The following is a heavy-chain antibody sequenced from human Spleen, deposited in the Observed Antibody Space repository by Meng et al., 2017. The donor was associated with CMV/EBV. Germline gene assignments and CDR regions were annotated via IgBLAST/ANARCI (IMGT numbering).Heavy chain of an antibody. CDR1: GYTFTGYY. Sequence: ASVKVSCKASGYTFTGYYIHWVRQAPGQGLEWMAWINPYTGGTNYAQKFQGRVTMTRDTSISTAYMELSRLRSDDTAVYYCARGYYYGSGSLDYWGQGTLVTVSS. CDR3: ARGYYYGSGSLDY. V-gene: IGHV1-2*02. D-gene: IGHD3-10*01. J-gene: IGHJ4*02. CDR2: INPYTGGT.